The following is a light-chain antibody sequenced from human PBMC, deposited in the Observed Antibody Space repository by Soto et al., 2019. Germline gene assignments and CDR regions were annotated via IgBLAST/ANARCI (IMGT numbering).Light chain of an antibody. CDR3: QQSYRTPRT. J-gene: IGKJ1*01. CDR1: QSISNS. V-gene: IGKV1-39*01. Sequence: DIQMTQSPSSLSASVGDRVTITCRASQSISNSLNWYQQKPGKAPKLLMYAASSLQSGVPSRFGGSGSGTDFLLTISSLQPEDFATYYCQQSYRTPRTFGQVTKVDIK. CDR2: AAS.